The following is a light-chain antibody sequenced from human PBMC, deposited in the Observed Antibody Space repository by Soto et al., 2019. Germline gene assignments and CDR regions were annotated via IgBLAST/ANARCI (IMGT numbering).Light chain of an antibody. V-gene: IGKV1-9*01. CDR2: AAS. CDR3: QQLRMYPST. CDR1: QDIAIY. Sequence: DIQMTQSASSLSASVGDTVTITCRASQDIAIYLAWYQQKPGEATKLLIYAASTLYGGVPSRFSGSGSGTDFALTITSLQPEDFATYYCQQLRMYPSTFGGGTKVDIK. J-gene: IGKJ4*01.